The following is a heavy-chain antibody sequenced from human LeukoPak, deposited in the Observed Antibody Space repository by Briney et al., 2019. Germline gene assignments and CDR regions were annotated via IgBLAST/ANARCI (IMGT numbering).Heavy chain of an antibody. Sequence: GGSLRLSCAASGFTVSSNYMSWVRQAPGKGLEWVSVIYSGGSTYYADSVKGRFTISRDNSKNTLYLQMNSLRAEDTAVYYCARDGEGDYYYYGMDVGGQGTTVTVCS. D-gene: IGHD3-10*01. CDR1: GFTVSSNY. J-gene: IGHJ6*02. V-gene: IGHV3-53*01. CDR3: ARDGEGDYYYYGMDV. CDR2: IYSGGST.